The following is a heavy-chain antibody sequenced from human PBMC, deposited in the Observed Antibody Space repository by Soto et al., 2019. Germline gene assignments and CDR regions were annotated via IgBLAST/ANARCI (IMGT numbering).Heavy chain of an antibody. V-gene: IGHV1-69*13. CDR2: IIPIFGKP. D-gene: IGHD2-2*01. CDR1: GGNFRTAA. CDR3: TRARAGVPAAMDYYYYYGLDV. J-gene: IGHJ6*02. Sequence: SVKVSCKSLGGNFRTAAISWVRQAPGQGLEWVGGIIPIFGKPRYGQKFRGRVTISADESTTTAYLQMNSLKTEDTAVYYCTRARAGVPAAMDYYYYYGLDVWGQGTTVTVSS.